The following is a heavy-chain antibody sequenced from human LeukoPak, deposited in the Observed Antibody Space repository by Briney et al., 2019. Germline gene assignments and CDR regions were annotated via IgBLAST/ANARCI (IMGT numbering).Heavy chain of an antibody. Sequence: GGSLRLSCAASGFTFSSYAMTWVRQAPGRGLEWVSAIGGSGGSTYYADSVKGRFTISRDNSKNTPFLQMNSLRAEDTAVYYCARVRRELTLTHFDYWGQGTLVTVSS. V-gene: IGHV3-23*01. CDR1: GFTFSSYA. D-gene: IGHD2-15*01. J-gene: IGHJ4*02. CDR2: IGGSGGST. CDR3: ARVRRELTLTHFDY.